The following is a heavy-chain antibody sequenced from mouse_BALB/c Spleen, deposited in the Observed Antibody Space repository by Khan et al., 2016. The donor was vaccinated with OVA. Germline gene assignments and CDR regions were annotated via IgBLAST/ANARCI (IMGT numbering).Heavy chain of an antibody. CDR2: INPSTAYT. D-gene: IGHD1-1*01. Sequence: VQLQESGAELAKPGASVKMSCKASGYTFINYWILWVKQRPGQGLEWIGYINPSTAYTEYNQNFKDKATLTADKSSRTAYMQLSSLTSEDSAVYYCARSGLRWDFDYWGQGTTLTVSS. J-gene: IGHJ2*01. CDR3: ARSGLRWDFDY. CDR1: GYTFINYW. V-gene: IGHV1-7*01.